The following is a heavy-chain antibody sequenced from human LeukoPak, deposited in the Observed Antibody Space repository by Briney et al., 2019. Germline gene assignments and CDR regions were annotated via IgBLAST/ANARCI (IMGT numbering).Heavy chain of an antibody. CDR2: INHSGST. V-gene: IGHV4-34*01. CDR1: GGSSSGYY. CDR3: ARGGCPSCGGTLNDY. J-gene: IGHJ4*02. Sequence: SETLSLTCAVYGGSSSGYYWSWIRQPPGKGLEWIGGINHSGSTNYNPSLKSRVTISVDTSKNQFSLKLSSVTAADTAVYYCARGGCPSCGGTLNDYWGQGTLVTVSS. D-gene: IGHD4-23*01.